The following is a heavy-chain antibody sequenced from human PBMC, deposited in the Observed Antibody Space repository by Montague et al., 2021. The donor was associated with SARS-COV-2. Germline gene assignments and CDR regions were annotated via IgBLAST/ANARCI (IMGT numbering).Heavy chain of an antibody. J-gene: IGHJ4*02. CDR3: ASRYCSGPRCYSGTYYYFDY. Sequence: SLRLSCAASGFTFSSYWMTWVRQAPGKGLEWVANIKQDGSEKYYVDSVKGRFTISRDSAKNSLYLQMNSLRAEDTAVYYCASRYCSGPRCYSGTYYYFDYWGQGALVTVSS. D-gene: IGHD2-2*02. CDR1: GFTFSSYW. V-gene: IGHV3-7*01. CDR2: IKQDGSEK.